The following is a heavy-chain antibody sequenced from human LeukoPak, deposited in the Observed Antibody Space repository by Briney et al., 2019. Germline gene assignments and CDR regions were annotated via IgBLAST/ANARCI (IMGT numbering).Heavy chain of an antibody. CDR1: GFTFSSYW. CDR3: ARDVVGRYFDWAWYFDL. Sequence: GGSLRLSCAASGFTFSSYWMHWVRQAPGKGLVWVSRTHGDGSSTSYADSVKGRFTMSRDNAKNTLYLQMNSLRAEDTAVYYCARDVVGRYFDWAWYFDLWGRGTLVTVSS. V-gene: IGHV3-74*01. D-gene: IGHD3-9*01. J-gene: IGHJ2*01. CDR2: THGDGSST.